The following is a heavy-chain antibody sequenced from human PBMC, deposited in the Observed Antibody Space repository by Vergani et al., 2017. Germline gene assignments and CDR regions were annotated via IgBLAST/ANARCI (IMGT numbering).Heavy chain of an antibody. J-gene: IGHJ4*02. D-gene: IGHD2/OR15-2a*01. Sequence: EVHLLESGGGQVEAGGSLRLSCVASGFTFSNSAMSWVRQTSGKGLEWVSAISGHGDRTYYADSVKCRFTISRDKSKNTVYLQMNSLKAEDRATYYCAREERSNTSPFVGDWGQGTRVTV. CDR3: AREERSNTSPFVGD. CDR1: GFTFSNSA. CDR2: ISGHGDRT. V-gene: IGHV3-23*01.